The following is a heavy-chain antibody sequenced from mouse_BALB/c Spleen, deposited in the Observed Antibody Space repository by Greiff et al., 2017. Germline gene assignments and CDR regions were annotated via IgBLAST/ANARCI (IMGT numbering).Heavy chain of an antibody. V-gene: IGHV5-9-4*01. D-gene: IGHD2-4*01. CDR1: GFTFSSYA. CDR3: ARRITTYYFDY. J-gene: IGHJ2*01. CDR2: ISSGGSYT. Sequence: EVQGVESGGGLVKPGGSLKLSCAASGFTFSSYAMSWVRQSPEKRLEWVAEISSGGSYTYYPDTVTGRFTISRDNAKNTLYLEMSSLRSEDTAMYYCARRITTYYFDYWGQGTTLTVSS.